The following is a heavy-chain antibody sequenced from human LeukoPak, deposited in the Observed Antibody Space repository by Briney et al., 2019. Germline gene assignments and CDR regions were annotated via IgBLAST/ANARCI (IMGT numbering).Heavy chain of an antibody. V-gene: IGHV4-59*12. Sequence: SETLSLTCTVSGGSISSYYWSWMRQPPGKGLEWIGHIYYGGSTNSNPSLKSRVTISVDTSKNQFSLKLTSVTAADTAVYYCARVVGRYYKIDFWGQGTPVTVSS. D-gene: IGHD1-26*01. CDR3: ARVVGRYYKIDF. CDR2: IYYGGST. J-gene: IGHJ4*02. CDR1: GGSISSYY.